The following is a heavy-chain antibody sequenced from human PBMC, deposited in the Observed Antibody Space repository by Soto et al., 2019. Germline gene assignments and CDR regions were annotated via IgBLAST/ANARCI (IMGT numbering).Heavy chain of an antibody. CDR3: ARARYSGYGSDYYYGMDV. J-gene: IGHJ6*02. CDR1: GYTFTSYA. V-gene: IGHV1-3*01. D-gene: IGHD5-12*01. CDR2: INAGNGNT. Sequence: GASVKVSCKASGYTFTSYAMHWVRQAPGQRLEWMGWINAGNGNTKYSQKFQGRVTITRDTSASTAYMELSSLRSEDTAVYYCARARYSGYGSDYYYGMDVWGQGTTVTVSS.